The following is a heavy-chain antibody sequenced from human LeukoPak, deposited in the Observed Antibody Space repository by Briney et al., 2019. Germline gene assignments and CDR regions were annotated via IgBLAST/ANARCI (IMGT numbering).Heavy chain of an antibody. J-gene: IGHJ5*02. CDR3: AKERDDSSGYYSWRWFDP. CDR1: GFTFSSYG. D-gene: IGHD3-22*01. CDR2: ISYDGSNK. V-gene: IGHV3-30*18. Sequence: GRSLRLSCAASGFTFSSYGMHWVRQAPGKGLEWVAVISYDGSNKYYADSVKGRFTISRDNSKNTLYLQMNSLRAEDTAVYYCAKERDDSSGYYSWRWFDPWGQGTLVTVSS.